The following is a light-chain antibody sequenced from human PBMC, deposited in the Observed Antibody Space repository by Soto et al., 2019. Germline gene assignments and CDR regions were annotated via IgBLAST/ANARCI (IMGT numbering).Light chain of an antibody. Sequence: DIQMTQSPSSLSASVGDRVTITCRAGQHINNYLTWYQQRPGKAPKLLIYAAYTLQNGVPSRFSGGGSGTDFTLTINSLQPEDFATYFCQQSFNFPFTFGGGT. CDR3: QQSFNFPFT. CDR2: AAY. J-gene: IGKJ4*01. V-gene: IGKV1-39*01. CDR1: QHINNY.